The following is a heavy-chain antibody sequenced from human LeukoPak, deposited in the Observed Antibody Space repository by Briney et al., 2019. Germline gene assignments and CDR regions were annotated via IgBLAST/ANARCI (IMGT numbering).Heavy chain of an antibody. V-gene: IGHV4-4*07. CDR3: ARVSSSWYQDWYFDL. Sequence: SETLSLTCTVSGGSISSYYWSWIRQPAGKGLEWIGRIDTSGNTNYKPSLKSRITMSVDTSKNQFSLKLSSVTAADTAVYYCARVSSSWYQDWYFDLWGRGTLVTVSS. CDR1: GGSISSYY. D-gene: IGHD6-13*01. J-gene: IGHJ2*01. CDR2: IDTSGNT.